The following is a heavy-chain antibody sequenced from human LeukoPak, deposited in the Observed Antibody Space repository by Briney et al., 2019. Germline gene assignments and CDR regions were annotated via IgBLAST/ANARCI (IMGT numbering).Heavy chain of an antibody. V-gene: IGHV4-39*07. J-gene: IGHJ4*02. CDR2: MSNSGST. D-gene: IGHD3-3*01. CDR3: AREGGFYRPLDY. Sequence: SSETLSLTCTVSGASISSSSSFFWAWIRQPPGKGLEWIGTMSNSGSTYYNPSLKSRVTISGDTSKNQFSLKLSSVTAADTAVYYCAREGGFYRPLDYSGQGTLVTVSS. CDR1: GASISSSSSFF.